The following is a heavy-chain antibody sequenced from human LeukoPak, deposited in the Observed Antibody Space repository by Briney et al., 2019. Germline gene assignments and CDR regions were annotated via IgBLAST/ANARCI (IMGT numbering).Heavy chain of an antibody. D-gene: IGHD3-10*01. Sequence: PGGSLRLSCAASRFTFANYAMSWVRQAPGKGLGWISTVSDSGDSTYYADSVKGRFTISRDNSKNTLYLQMNNLRAEDTAVYYCAKYYYGSGSPIFDYWGQGTLVTVSS. J-gene: IGHJ4*02. CDR3: AKYYYGSGSPIFDY. CDR1: RFTFANYA. V-gene: IGHV3-23*01. CDR2: VSDSGDST.